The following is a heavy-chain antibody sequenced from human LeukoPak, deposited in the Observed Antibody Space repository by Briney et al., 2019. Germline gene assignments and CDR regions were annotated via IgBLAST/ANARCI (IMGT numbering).Heavy chain of an antibody. CDR1: GVSINSNTFY. D-gene: IGHD5-24*01. CDR2: ISYSGSA. V-gene: IGHV4-39*07. Sequence: SETLSLTCTVSGVSINSNTFYWVWIRQPPGKGLEWIGSISYSGSAYYNPSLKSRVTISVDKSKNQFSLNLSSVTAADTAVYYCARNPRNGHTFDYWGQGTLVTVSS. J-gene: IGHJ4*02. CDR3: ARNPRNGHTFDY.